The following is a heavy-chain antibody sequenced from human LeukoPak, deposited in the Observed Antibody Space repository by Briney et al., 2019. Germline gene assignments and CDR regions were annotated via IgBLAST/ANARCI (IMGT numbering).Heavy chain of an antibody. CDR3: ARDPVRLVRGVTSQHYYYGMDV. J-gene: IGHJ6*02. D-gene: IGHD3-10*01. CDR2: ISSSSSYI. V-gene: IGHV3-21*06. Sequence: GGSLRLACAASGFTFSKYKMNWVRQAPGKGLEWVSSISSSSSYIYYADSVKGRFTISRDNANNSLFLQMTSLRAEDTAVYYCARDPVRLVRGVTSQHYYYGMDVWGQGTTVTVSS. CDR1: GFTFSKYK.